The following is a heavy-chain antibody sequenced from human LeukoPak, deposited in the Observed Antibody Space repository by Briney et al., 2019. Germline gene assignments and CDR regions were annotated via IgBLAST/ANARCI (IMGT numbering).Heavy chain of an antibody. D-gene: IGHD3-10*01. V-gene: IGHV1-69*06. J-gene: IGHJ5*02. CDR1: GGTFSTYA. CDR3: ARTKYYFGSGGAFDWFDP. Sequence: GASVKVSCKASGGTFSTYAISWGRQAPGQGLQGMGGIIPIFGTANYTQKFQGRVTITADKSTSTAYMELSSLRFEDTAVYYCARTKYYFGSGGAFDWFDPWGQGTLVTVSS. CDR2: IIPIFGTA.